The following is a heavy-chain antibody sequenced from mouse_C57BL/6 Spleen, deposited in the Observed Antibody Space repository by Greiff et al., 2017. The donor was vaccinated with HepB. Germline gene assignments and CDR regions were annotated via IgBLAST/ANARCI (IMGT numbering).Heavy chain of an antibody. CDR1: GYAFSSSW. J-gene: IGHJ2*01. CDR2: IYPGDGDT. V-gene: IGHV1-82*01. CDR3: ARKDYSLDY. Sequence: VQLQQSGPELVKPGASVKISCKASGYAFSSSWMNWVKQRPGKGLEWIGRIYPGDGDTNYNGKFKGKATLTADKSSSTAYMQLSSLTSEDSAVYFCARKDYSLDYWGQGTTLTVSS. D-gene: IGHD1-1*02.